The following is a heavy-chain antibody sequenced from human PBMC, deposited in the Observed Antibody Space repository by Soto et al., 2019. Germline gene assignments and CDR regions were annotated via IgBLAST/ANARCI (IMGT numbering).Heavy chain of an antibody. J-gene: IGHJ6*02. CDR3: ARVGSGYDPYYYYYGMDV. V-gene: IGHV4-59*08. CDR1: GGSISSYY. CDR2: IYYSGST. Sequence: PSETLSLTCTVSGGSISSYYWSWIRQPPGKGLEWIGYIYYSGSTYYNPSLKSRVTISVDTSKNQFSLKLSSVTAADTAVYYCARVGSGYDPYYYYYGMDVWGQATTVTVSS. D-gene: IGHD5-12*01.